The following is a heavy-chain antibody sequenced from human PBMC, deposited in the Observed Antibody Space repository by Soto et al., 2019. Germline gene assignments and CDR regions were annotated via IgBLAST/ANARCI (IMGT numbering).Heavy chain of an antibody. V-gene: IGHV4-31*03. CDR1: GGSISSGGYY. Sequence: SATLSLTYTFSGGSISSGGYYLSWIRQHPGKGLEWIGYIYYSGSTYYNPSLKSRVTISVDTSKKQFSLKLSSVTAADTAVYYCARWGTGAFDPWGQGTMVTVSS. CDR2: IYYSGST. J-gene: IGHJ5*02. CDR3: ARWGTGAFDP. D-gene: IGHD2-8*02.